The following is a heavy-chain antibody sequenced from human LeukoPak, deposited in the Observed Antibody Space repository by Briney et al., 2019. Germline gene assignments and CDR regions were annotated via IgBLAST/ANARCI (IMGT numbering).Heavy chain of an antibody. CDR3: AKGRSRGYSYGFIFP. Sequence: PGGSLRLPCAASGFTFDDYAMHWVRQAPGKGLEWVSGISWNSGSIGYADSVKGRFTISRDNAKNSLYLQMNSLRAEDTALYYCAKGRSRGYSYGFIFPWGQGTLVTVSS. V-gene: IGHV3-9*01. CDR2: ISWNSGSI. J-gene: IGHJ5*02. D-gene: IGHD5-18*01. CDR1: GFTFDDYA.